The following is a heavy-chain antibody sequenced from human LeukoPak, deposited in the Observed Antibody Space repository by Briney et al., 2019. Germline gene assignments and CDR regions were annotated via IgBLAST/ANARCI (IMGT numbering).Heavy chain of an antibody. J-gene: IGHJ6*03. CDR3: ARDLPDILTGYYYYYYYYMDV. Sequence: GGSLRLSCAASGFIVSNKYMSWVRQAPGKGPEWVSVIYSGGSTYYADSVKGRFIISRDTSKNMVYLQMNSLRSDDTAVYYCARDLPDILTGYYYYYYYYMDVWGKGTTVTISS. CDR1: GFIVSNKY. D-gene: IGHD3-9*01. V-gene: IGHV3-53*05. CDR2: IYSGGST.